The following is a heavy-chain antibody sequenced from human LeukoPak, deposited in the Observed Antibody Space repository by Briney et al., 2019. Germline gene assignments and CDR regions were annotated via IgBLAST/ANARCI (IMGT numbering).Heavy chain of an antibody. D-gene: IGHD3-22*01. CDR3: ARDPRSYYYDSSGSVQDY. J-gene: IGHJ4*02. CDR2: ISSSSSYI. CDR1: GFTFSSYS. Sequence: PGGSLRLSCAASGFTFSSYSMNWVRQAPGKGLEWVSSISSSSSYIYYADSVKGRFTISRDNAKNSLYLQMNSLRAEDTAVYYCARDPRSYYYDSSGSVQDYWGQGTLVTVSS. V-gene: IGHV3-21*01.